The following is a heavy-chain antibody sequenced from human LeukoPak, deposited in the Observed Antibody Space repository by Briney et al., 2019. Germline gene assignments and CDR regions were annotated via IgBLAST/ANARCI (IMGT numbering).Heavy chain of an antibody. Sequence: QSGGSLRLSCAASGFTFTTYWMSWVRQAPGKGLEWVANIKQDGSEKYYVDSVKGRFTISRDNAKNSLYLQMNSLRAEDTAVYYCARDRGHYYGSGSPPYYFDYWGQGTLVTVSS. CDR2: IKQDGSEK. CDR3: ARDRGHYYGSGSPPYYFDY. D-gene: IGHD3-10*01. V-gene: IGHV3-7*01. J-gene: IGHJ4*02. CDR1: GFTFTTYW.